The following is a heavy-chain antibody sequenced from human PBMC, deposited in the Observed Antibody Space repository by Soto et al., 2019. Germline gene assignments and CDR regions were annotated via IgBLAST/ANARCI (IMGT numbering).Heavy chain of an antibody. CDR3: ARDRGSYALDY. Sequence: QVQLVQYGAQVKNPGASVKVSCKASGYTFTSYGIIWVRQAPGKGLEWIGWISDYHGNTHYAQKLQGRVTMTTDTSTSTGYMERRSLRSDDTAVYYCARDRGSYALDYWGQGTLVTVSS. CDR1: GYTFTSYG. V-gene: IGHV1-18*01. D-gene: IGHD1-26*01. CDR2: ISDYHGNT. J-gene: IGHJ4*02.